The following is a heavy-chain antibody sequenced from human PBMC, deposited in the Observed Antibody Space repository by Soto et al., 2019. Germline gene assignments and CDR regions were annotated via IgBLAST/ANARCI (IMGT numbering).Heavy chain of an antibody. CDR1: GYTFTSYG. J-gene: IGHJ4*02. CDR2: ISAYNGNT. V-gene: IGHV1-18*01. D-gene: IGHD5-12*01. CDR3: AREGLRWLQFSYFDY. Sequence: GASVKVSCKASGYTFTSYGISWVRQAPGQGLEWMGWISAYNGNTNYAQKLQGRVTMTTDTSTSTAYMELRSLRSDDTAVYYCAREGLRWLQFSYFDYWGQGTLVTVSS.